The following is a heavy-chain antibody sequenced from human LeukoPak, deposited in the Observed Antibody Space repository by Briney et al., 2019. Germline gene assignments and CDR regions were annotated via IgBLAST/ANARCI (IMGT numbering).Heavy chain of an antibody. CDR1: GFTFNTYS. CDR3: ARVYTSSWYDY. V-gene: IGHV3-48*01. J-gene: IGHJ4*02. CDR2: ISSSSSTI. Sequence: GGSLRLSCAASGFTFNTYSMNWVRQAPGKGLEWVPYISSSSSTIKYADSVKGRFTISRDNAKNSLFLQMNSLRAEDTAVYYCARVYTSSWYDYWGQGTLVTVSS. D-gene: IGHD6-13*01.